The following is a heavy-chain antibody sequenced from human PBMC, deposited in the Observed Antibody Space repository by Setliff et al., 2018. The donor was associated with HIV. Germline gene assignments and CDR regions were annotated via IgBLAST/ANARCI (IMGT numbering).Heavy chain of an antibody. D-gene: IGHD5-12*01. Sequence: GGSLRLSCAASGFTFSSHWMSWVRQAPGKGLEWVANINQDGSETYYVDSVKGRFTISRDNAKNSLFLQMNSLRAGDTAVYYCARDHVSDGLVLDYWGQGTMVTVSS. CDR1: GFTFSSHW. J-gene: IGHJ4*02. CDR2: INQDGSET. V-gene: IGHV3-7*05. CDR3: ARDHVSDGLVLDY.